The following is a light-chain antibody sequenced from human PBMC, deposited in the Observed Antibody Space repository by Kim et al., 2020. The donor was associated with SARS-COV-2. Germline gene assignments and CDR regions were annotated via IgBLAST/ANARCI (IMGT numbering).Light chain of an antibody. V-gene: IGKV1-39*01. Sequence: ASVGDRVTITCRASQSISSFLAWSQPNPWKAPKLLIHAASSLQSGVPSRFSGSGSGTEFTLTFSSLRPEDFATYYCQQCYSSLSTFGQGTRVDIK. CDR2: AAS. CDR1: QSISSF. CDR3: QQCYSSLST. J-gene: IGKJ5*01.